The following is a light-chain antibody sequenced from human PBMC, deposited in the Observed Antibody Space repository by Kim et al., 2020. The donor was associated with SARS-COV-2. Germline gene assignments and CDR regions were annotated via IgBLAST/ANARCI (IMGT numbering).Light chain of an antibody. J-gene: IGLJ2*01. CDR3: QSYDSSDHVV. CDR1: SGSIGSNY. CDR2: EDN. V-gene: IGLV6-57*04. Sequence: NFMLTQPHSVSESPGKTVTISCTRSSGSIGSNYVQWYQQRPGSVPTIVIYEDNQRPSGVPDRFSASIDRSSNSASLTISRLKTEDDAEYSCQSYDSSDHVVFGGGTQLTVL.